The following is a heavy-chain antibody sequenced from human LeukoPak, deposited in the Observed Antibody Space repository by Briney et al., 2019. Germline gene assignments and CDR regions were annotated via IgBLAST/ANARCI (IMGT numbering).Heavy chain of an antibody. D-gene: IGHD3-10*01. Sequence: ASVKVSCKASGYTFTGYYMHWVRQAPGQGLEWMGWINPNSGGTNYAQKLQGRVTMTTDTSTSTAYMELRSLRSDDTAVYYCARVSRLLWFGEFVGNWFDPWGQGTLVTVSS. CDR2: INPNSGGT. CDR3: ARVSRLLWFGEFVGNWFDP. V-gene: IGHV1-2*02. J-gene: IGHJ5*02. CDR1: GYTFTGYY.